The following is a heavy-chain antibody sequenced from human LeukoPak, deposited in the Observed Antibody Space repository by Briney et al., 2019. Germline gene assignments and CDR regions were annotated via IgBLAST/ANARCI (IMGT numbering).Heavy chain of an antibody. V-gene: IGHV1-2*06. D-gene: IGHD6-6*01. J-gene: IGHJ6*02. CDR1: GYTFTGYH. CDR2: INPNSGDT. Sequence: ASVKVSCKASGYTFTGYHMYWVRQAPGQGLEWMGRINPNSGDTNYAQKFQGRVTMTRDTSISTAYMELSRLRSEDTAVFYCARSSSFKINGMDVWGQGTTVTVSS. CDR3: ARSSSFKINGMDV.